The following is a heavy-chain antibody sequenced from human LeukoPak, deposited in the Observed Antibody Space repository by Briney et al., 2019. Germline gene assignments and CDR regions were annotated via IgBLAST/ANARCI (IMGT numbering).Heavy chain of an antibody. CDR1: GGSISSGGYS. D-gene: IGHD2-15*01. V-gene: IGHV4-30-4*07. Sequence: SQTLSLTCAVSGGSISSGGYSWSWIRQPPGKGLEWIGYIYYSGSTNYNPSLKSRVTISVDTSKNQFSLKLSSVTAADTAVYYCARHLVAAFDYWGQGTLVTVSS. CDR3: ARHLVAAFDY. CDR2: IYYSGST. J-gene: IGHJ4*02.